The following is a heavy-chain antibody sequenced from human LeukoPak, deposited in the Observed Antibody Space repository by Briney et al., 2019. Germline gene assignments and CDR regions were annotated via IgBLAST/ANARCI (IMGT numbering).Heavy chain of an antibody. D-gene: IGHD3-3*01. J-gene: IGHJ4*02. Sequence: ASVKVSCKASGGTFSSYAISWVRQAPGQGLEWMGGLIPIFGTANYAQKFQGRVTITADESTSTAYMELSSLRSEDAAVSDCARSYTVCTDFWSGHYQPFDYWGQGTLGTVSS. V-gene: IGHV1-69*01. CDR2: LIPIFGTA. CDR3: ARSYTVCTDFWSGHYQPFDY. CDR1: GGTFSSYA.